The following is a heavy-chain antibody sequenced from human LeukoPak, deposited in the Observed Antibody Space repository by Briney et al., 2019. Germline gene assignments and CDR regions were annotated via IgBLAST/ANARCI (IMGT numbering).Heavy chain of an antibody. Sequence: PGGSLRLSSAASRFTLSTYSMSSVPHAPQKRLEWVSYISSSRVTIYYAGSVKGRFTISRDNAKNSLYLQMNTLRAEDTAVYYCARGSDDSSGYYSGAGARADYWGQGTLVTVSS. D-gene: IGHD3-22*01. J-gene: IGHJ4*02. CDR3: ARGSDDSSGYYSGAGARADY. CDR1: RFTLSTYS. CDR2: ISSSRVTI. V-gene: IGHV3-48*01.